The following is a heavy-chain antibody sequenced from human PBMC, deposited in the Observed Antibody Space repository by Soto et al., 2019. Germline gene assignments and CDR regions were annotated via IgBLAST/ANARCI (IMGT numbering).Heavy chain of an antibody. V-gene: IGHV5-51*01. CDR3: ARLSGYSDYYYYGMDV. D-gene: IGHD5-12*01. CDR1: GYSFTSYW. J-gene: IGHJ6*02. CDR2: IYHGDSDT. Sequence: GESLKISCKGSGYSFTSYWIGWVRQMPGKGLEWMGIIYHGDSDTRYSPSVQGQVTISADKSISSAYLQWSSLKASDTAMYYCARLSGYSDYYYYGMDVWGQGTTVTVSS.